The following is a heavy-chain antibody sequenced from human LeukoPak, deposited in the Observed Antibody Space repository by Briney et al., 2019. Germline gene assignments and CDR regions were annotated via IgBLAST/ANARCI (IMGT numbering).Heavy chain of an antibody. CDR3: ARDPGGSYYYFDY. J-gene: IGHJ4*02. D-gene: IGHD1-26*01. V-gene: IGHV4-59*01. CDR1: GGSISSYY. CDR2: IYYSGST. Sequence: PSETLSLTCTVSGGSISSYYWSWIRQPAVKGLVWIGYIYYSGSTNYNPSLKSRVTISVDTSKNQFSLKLSSVTAADTAVYYCARDPGGSYYYFDYWGQGTLVTVSS.